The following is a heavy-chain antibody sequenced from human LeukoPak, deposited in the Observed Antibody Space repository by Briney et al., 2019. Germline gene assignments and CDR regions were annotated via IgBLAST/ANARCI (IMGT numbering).Heavy chain of an antibody. CDR1: GFTFSSYA. Sequence: GRSLRLSCAASGFTFSSYAMHWVRQAPGKGLEWVAVISYDGSNKYYADSVKGRFTISRDNSKNTLYLQMNSLRAEDTAVYYCARERAKYSSSWYFGYRGQGTLVTVSS. D-gene: IGHD6-13*01. CDR2: ISYDGSNK. CDR3: ARERAKYSSSWYFGY. V-gene: IGHV3-30*04. J-gene: IGHJ4*02.